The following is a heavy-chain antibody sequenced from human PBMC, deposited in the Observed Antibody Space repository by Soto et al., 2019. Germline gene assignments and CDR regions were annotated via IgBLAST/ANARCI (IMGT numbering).Heavy chain of an antibody. CDR2: IFHGGST. D-gene: IGHD3-22*01. CDR3: ARPHYDMNTFYSFLAY. J-gene: IGHJ4*02. V-gene: IGHV4-34*12. Sequence: QVQLQQWGAGLLKPSETLSLTCAVYDGSFSGYYWSRIRQPPGKGLDRIGEIFHGGSTVYSPSLKSRATLSEAKSKKQFSLELRFVIAAATAVYYCARPHYDMNTFYSFLAYWGQGTLLTLSS. CDR1: DGSFSGYY.